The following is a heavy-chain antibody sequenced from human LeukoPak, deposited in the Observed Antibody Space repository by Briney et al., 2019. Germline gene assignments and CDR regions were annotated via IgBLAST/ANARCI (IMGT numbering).Heavy chain of an antibody. CDR3: ARDWYYYDSSGPRAFDI. Sequence: ASVKVSCKAAGYTFTGYFMHWVRQAPGQGLEWMGWISAYNGNTNYAQKLQGRVTMTTDTSTSTAYMELRSLRSDDTAVYYCARDWYYYDSSGPRAFDIWGQGTMVTVSS. V-gene: IGHV1-18*04. J-gene: IGHJ3*02. D-gene: IGHD3-22*01. CDR2: ISAYNGNT. CDR1: GYTFTGYF.